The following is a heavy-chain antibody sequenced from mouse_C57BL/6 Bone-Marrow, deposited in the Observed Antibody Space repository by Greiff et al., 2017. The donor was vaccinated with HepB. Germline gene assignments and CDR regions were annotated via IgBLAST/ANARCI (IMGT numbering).Heavy chain of an antibody. CDR3: ARPHYYGSSYFDY. V-gene: IGHV1-64*01. CDR1: GYTFTSYW. CDR2: IHPNSGST. D-gene: IGHD1-1*01. Sequence: QVQLQQSGAELVKPGASVKLSCKASGYTFTSYWMHWVKQRPGQGLEWIGMIHPNSGSTNYNEKFKSKATLTVDKSSSTAYMQLSSLTSEDSAVYYCARPHYYGSSYFDYWGQGTTLTVSS. J-gene: IGHJ2*01.